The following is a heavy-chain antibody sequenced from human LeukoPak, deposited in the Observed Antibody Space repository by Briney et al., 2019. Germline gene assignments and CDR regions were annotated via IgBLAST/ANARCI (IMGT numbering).Heavy chain of an antibody. CDR1: GGTFSSYA. CDR3: AGSRGYSYGYPRYYYGMDV. D-gene: IGHD5-18*01. CDR2: IIPIFGTA. J-gene: IGHJ6*02. Sequence: ASVKVSCKASGGTFSSYAISWVRQAPGQGLEWMGGIIPIFGTANYAQKFQSRVTINADESTSTAYMELSSLRSEDTAVYYCAGSRGYSYGYPRYYYGMDVWGQGTTVTVSS. V-gene: IGHV1-69*13.